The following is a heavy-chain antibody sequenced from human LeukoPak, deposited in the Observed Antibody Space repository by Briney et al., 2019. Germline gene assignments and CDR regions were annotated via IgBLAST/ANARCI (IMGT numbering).Heavy chain of an antibody. CDR3: ARPQRGIYYGGDAFHI. CDR2: ISSSSSTI. D-gene: IGHD1-26*01. Sequence: GGSLRLSCAASGFTFSSYSMNWVRQAPGKGLEWVSYISSSSSTIYYADSVKGRFTISRDNAKNSLYLQMNSLRAEDTAVYYCARPQRGIYYGGDAFHIWDQGTMVTVSS. J-gene: IGHJ3*02. V-gene: IGHV3-48*01. CDR1: GFTFSSYS.